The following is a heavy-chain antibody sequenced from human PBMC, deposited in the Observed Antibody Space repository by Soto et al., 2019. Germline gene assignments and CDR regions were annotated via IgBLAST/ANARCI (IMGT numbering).Heavy chain of an antibody. CDR3: ARDREDSSGWYYFDY. Sequence: PGGSLRLSCAASGFTFSDYYMSWIRQAPGKGLEWVSVISYSGSNIYYADSVKGRFTISRDNSKNTLYLQMNSLRAEDTAVYYCARDREDSSGWYYFDYWGQGTLVTRLL. CDR1: GFTFSDYY. CDR2: ISYSGSNI. D-gene: IGHD6-19*01. V-gene: IGHV3-30-3*01. J-gene: IGHJ4*02.